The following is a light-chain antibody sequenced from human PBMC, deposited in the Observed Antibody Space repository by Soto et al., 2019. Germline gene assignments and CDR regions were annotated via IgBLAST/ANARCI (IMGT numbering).Light chain of an antibody. CDR3: AAWDDGRTAL. CDR2: RNN. V-gene: IGLV1-47*01. CDR1: PSNIGANF. Sequence: QSVLTQAPSASAAPGQTVTIFCSGSPSNIGANFVFWYQHRPGTAPKLLIYRNNQRPSGVPDRFSGSKSGTSASLAISGLRAEDEAYYYCAAWDDGRTALFGGGTKLTVL. J-gene: IGLJ3*02.